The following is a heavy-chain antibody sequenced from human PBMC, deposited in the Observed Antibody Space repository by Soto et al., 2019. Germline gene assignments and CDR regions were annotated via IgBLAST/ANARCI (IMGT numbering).Heavy chain of an antibody. V-gene: IGHV1-58*02. CDR1: GFTFTSSA. J-gene: IGHJ3*02. CDR2: IVVGSGNT. CDR3: AAGPYCSGGSCYPGHDYGDYLNYGRGLFAAFDI. D-gene: IGHD2-15*01. Sequence: ASVKVSCKASGFTFTSSAMQWVRQARGQRLEWIGWIVVGSGNTNYAQKFQERVTITRDMSTSTAYMELSSLRSEDTAVYYCAAGPYCSGGSCYPGHDYGDYLNYGRGLFAAFDIWGQGTMVTVSS.